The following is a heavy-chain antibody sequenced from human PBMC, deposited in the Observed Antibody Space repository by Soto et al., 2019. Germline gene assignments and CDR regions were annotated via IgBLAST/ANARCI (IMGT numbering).Heavy chain of an antibody. Sequence: PGESLKIFCKDSGYSFTSYWIGWVRQMPGKGLEWMGIIYPGDSDTRYSPSFQGQVTISADKSISTAYLQWSSLKASDTAMYYCARPLGRSYYYDSSGYYGGTDAFDIWGQGTMVTVSS. D-gene: IGHD3-22*01. CDR1: GYSFTSYW. V-gene: IGHV5-51*01. J-gene: IGHJ3*02. CDR2: IYPGDSDT. CDR3: ARPLGRSYYYDSSGYYGGTDAFDI.